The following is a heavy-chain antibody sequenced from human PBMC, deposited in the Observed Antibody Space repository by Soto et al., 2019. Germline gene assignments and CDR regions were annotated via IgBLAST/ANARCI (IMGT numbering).Heavy chain of an antibody. Sequence: SETLSLTCAVSGGSISSGGYSWSWIRQPPGKGLEWIGYIYHSGSTYYNPSLKSRVTISVDTSKNQFSLKLSSVTAADTAVYYCARGNYYGSGPNNWFDPWGQGTLVTVSS. V-gene: IGHV4-30-2*01. J-gene: IGHJ5*02. D-gene: IGHD3-10*01. CDR1: GGSISSGGYS. CDR2: IYHSGST. CDR3: ARGNYYGSGPNNWFDP.